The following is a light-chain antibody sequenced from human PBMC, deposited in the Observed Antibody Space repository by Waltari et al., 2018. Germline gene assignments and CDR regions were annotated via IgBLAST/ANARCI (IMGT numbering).Light chain of an antibody. CDR1: QSVSSN. CDR3: QHYNNWPPWT. Sequence: DIVMTQSPATLSVSPGERVTLSCRASQSVSSNLAWYQQKPGQAPRLLIYGASTRATGSPVRFSGSGSGTEFTLTISSMQSEDFAVYYCQHYNNWPPWTFGQGTKVEFK. V-gene: IGKV3-15*01. CDR2: GAS. J-gene: IGKJ1*01.